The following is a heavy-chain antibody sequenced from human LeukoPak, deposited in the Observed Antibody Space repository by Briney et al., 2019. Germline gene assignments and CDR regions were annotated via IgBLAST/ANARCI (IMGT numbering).Heavy chain of an antibody. Sequence: ASVKVSCKASGYTFTGYYMHWVRQAPGQGLEWMGWINPNSGGTNYAQKLQGRVTMTRDTSISTAYMELSRLRSDDTAVYYCARPGWGSYEGNWFDPWGQGTLVTVSS. V-gene: IGHV1-2*02. D-gene: IGHD1-26*01. J-gene: IGHJ5*02. CDR1: GYTFTGYY. CDR2: INPNSGGT. CDR3: ARPGWGSYEGNWFDP.